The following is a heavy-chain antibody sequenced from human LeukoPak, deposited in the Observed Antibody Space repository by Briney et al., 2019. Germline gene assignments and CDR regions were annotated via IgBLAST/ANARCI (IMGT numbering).Heavy chain of an antibody. D-gene: IGHD5-24*01. CDR3: ARGVRWLQLSYFDY. CDR2: IYYSGST. Sequence: SETLSLTCTVSAGSISTYYWSWIRQHPGKGLEWIGYIYYSGSTYYNPSLKSRVTISVDTSKNQFSLKLSSVTAADTAVYYCARGVRWLQLSYFDYWGQGTLVTVSS. V-gene: IGHV4-59*06. J-gene: IGHJ4*02. CDR1: AGSISTYY.